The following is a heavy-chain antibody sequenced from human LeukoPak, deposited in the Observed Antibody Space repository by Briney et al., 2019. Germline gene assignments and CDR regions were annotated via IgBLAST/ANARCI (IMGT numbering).Heavy chain of an antibody. CDR1: GFTFSSYA. CDR2: ISNSDDST. Sequence: GGSLRLSCAASGFTFSSYAMSWVRQAPGKGLEWVSTISNSDDSTYYADSVKGRFTISRDNSENTLFLRMNSLRAEDTAVYYCAKATGYLLWGQGTLVIVSS. J-gene: IGHJ4*02. D-gene: IGHD1-14*01. CDR3: AKATGYLL. V-gene: IGHV3-23*01.